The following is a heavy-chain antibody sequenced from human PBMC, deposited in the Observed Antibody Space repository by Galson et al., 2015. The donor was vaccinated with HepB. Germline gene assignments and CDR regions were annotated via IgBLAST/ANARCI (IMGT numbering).Heavy chain of an antibody. Sequence: SLRLSCAASGFTFSSYGMHWVRQAPGKGLEWVAVISYDGSNKYYADSVKGRFTISRDNSKNTLYLQMNSLRAEDTAVYYCAKDVSYGKYYFDYWGQGTLVTVSS. J-gene: IGHJ4*02. V-gene: IGHV3-30*18. CDR1: GFTFSSYG. CDR2: ISYDGSNK. D-gene: IGHD5-18*01. CDR3: AKDVSYGKYYFDY.